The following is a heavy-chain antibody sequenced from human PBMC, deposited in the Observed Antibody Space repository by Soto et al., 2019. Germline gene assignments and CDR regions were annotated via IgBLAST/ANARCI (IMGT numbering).Heavy chain of an antibody. J-gene: IGHJ6*03. D-gene: IGHD6-19*01. CDR2: TYYRSKWYN. CDR1: GDSVSSNSAA. Sequence: KQSQTLSLTCAISGDSVSSNSAAWNWIRQSPSRGLEWLGRTYYRSKWYNDYAVSVKSRITINPDTSKNQFSLQLNSVTPEDTAVYYCARDSGYSSGWDYYYMDVWGKGTTVTVSS. V-gene: IGHV6-1*01. CDR3: ARDSGYSSGWDYYYMDV.